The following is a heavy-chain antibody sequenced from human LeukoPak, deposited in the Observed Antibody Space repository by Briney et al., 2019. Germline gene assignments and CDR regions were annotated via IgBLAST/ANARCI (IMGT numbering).Heavy chain of an antibody. Sequence: ASVKVSCKASGYTFTSYYMHWVRQAPGQGLEWMGIINPSGGSTGYAQKFQGRVTMTRDMSTSTVYMEQSSLRSEDTAVFYCARVVVGATIPHYWGQGNLVIVSS. CDR2: INPSGGST. CDR1: GYTFTSYY. J-gene: IGHJ4*02. D-gene: IGHD1-26*01. V-gene: IGHV1-46*01. CDR3: ARVVVGATIPHY.